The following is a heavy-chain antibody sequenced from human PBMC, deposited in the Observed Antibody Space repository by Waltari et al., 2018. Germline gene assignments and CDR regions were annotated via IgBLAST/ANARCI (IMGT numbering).Heavy chain of an antibody. V-gene: IGHV3-23*01. J-gene: IGHJ6*02. CDR3: ARGGYCGGDCPAGSYYYYGMDV. Sequence: EVQLLESGGGLVQPGGSLSLSCAASGFTFSTYAMNWVRQAPGKGLELVSGISGRGGSTYYADSVKGRFTISRDNSKNTLYLQMNSLRAEDTAVYYCARGGYCGGDCPAGSYYYYGMDVWGQGTTVTVSS. D-gene: IGHD2-21*02. CDR2: ISGRGGST. CDR1: GFTFSTYA.